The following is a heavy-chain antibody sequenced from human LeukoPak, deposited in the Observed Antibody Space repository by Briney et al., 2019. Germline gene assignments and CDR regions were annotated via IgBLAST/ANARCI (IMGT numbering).Heavy chain of an antibody. J-gene: IGHJ4*02. CDR1: GGSFSGYY. D-gene: IGHD3-22*01. CDR3: ARKPTYYYDSSGPYPYYFDY. CDR2: INHSGST. V-gene: IGHV4-34*01. Sequence: SETLSLTCAVYGGSFSGYYWSWIRQPPGKGLEWIGEINHSGSTNYKPSLKSRVTISVDTSKNQFSLTLSSVTAADTAVYYCARKPTYYYDSSGPYPYYFDYWGQGTLVTVSS.